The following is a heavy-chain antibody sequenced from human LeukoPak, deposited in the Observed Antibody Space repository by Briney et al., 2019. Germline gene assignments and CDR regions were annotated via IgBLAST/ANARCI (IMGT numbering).Heavy chain of an antibody. D-gene: IGHD3-10*01. J-gene: IGHJ6*03. CDR1: GFTFSSYE. V-gene: IGHV3-48*03. CDR3: AKVHLGGSGSYFPTYYYYYYMDV. Sequence: GGSLRLSCAASGFTFSSYEMNWVRQAPGKGLEWVSYISSSGSTIYYADSVKGRFTISRDNAKNSLYLQMNSLRAEDTAVYYCAKVHLGGSGSYFPTYYYYYYMDVWGKGTTVTVSS. CDR2: ISSSGSTI.